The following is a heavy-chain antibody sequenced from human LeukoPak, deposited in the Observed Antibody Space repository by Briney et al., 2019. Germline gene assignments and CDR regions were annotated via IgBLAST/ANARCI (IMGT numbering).Heavy chain of an antibody. CDR1: GDSVSSNSYY. CDR2: VFHSGST. J-gene: IGHJ6*03. D-gene: IGHD3-3*01. V-gene: IGHV4-39*02. Sequence: SETLSLTCNVSGDSVSSNSYYWGWIRQPPGKGLEWIGDVFHSGSTYYNPSLKSRVIISIDTSKSQFSLKMISMTAADTAVYYCAREIFLGYYYMDVWGKGTTVTVSS. CDR3: AREIFLGYYYMDV.